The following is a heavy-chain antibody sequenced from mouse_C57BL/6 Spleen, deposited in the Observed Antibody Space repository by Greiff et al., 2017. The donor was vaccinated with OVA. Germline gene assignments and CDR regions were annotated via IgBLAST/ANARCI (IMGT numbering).Heavy chain of an antibody. D-gene: IGHD2-3*01. CDR2: ISNKANNHAT. CDR3: TRRDDGYYLDYFDY. J-gene: IGHJ2*01. Sequence: EVQVVESGGGLVQPGGSMKLSCAASGFTFSDACMDWVRQSPEKGLEWVAEISNKANNHATYYAESVQGRLTISRDDSKSSVYLKMNSLRAEDTGIYYCTRRDDGYYLDYFDYWGQGTTLTVSS. V-gene: IGHV6-6*01. CDR1: GFTFSDAC.